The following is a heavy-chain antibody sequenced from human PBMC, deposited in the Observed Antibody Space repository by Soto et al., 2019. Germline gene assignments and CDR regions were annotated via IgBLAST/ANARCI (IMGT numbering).Heavy chain of an antibody. V-gene: IGHV3-23*01. Sequence: GGPMRLSCAASGFIFSSSAMNWVRKAPGKGLEWVSAISGSGGSIYYADSVKGRFTISRDNSKTTLYLQMDSLRAEDTAVYYCAKGGGGSLRYGMDVWGQGTTVTVSS. CDR1: GFIFSSSA. CDR3: AKGGGGSLRYGMDV. J-gene: IGHJ6*02. CDR2: ISGSGGSI. D-gene: IGHD2-15*01.